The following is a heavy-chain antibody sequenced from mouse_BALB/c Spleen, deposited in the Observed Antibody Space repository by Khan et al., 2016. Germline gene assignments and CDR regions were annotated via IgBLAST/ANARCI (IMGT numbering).Heavy chain of an antibody. CDR1: GFTFSSYG. V-gene: IGHV5-6-3*01. D-gene: IGHD1-1*01. CDR2: INNNGANT. Sequence: EVELVESGGGLVQPGGSLKLSCAASGFTFSSYGMSWVRQTPDKRLELVATINNNGANTYYPDNMKGRFTMSRDNAKNTLYLQMNSLKSEDTAMYYCTRICNYGSPFFDFWGQGTTLTVSS. J-gene: IGHJ2*01. CDR3: TRICNYGSPFFDF.